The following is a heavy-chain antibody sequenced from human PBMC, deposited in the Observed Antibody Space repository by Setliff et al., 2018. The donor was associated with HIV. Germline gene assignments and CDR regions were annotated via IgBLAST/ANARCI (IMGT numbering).Heavy chain of an antibody. Sequence: PSETLSLTCAVYGGSASGYYWSWIRQHPGRGLEWIGYIYYSGSTTYNPSLKSRATISLDSSMNQFSLKVSSVTAADTAVYYCARVFYYSAGSYSLDYWGQETLVTVSS. CDR3: ARVFYYSAGSYSLDY. D-gene: IGHD3-10*01. CDR1: GGSASGYY. CDR2: IYYSGST. J-gene: IGHJ4*01. V-gene: IGHV4-34*11.